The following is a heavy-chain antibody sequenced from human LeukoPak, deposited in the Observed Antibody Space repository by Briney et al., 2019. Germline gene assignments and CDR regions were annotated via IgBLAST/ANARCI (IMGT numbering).Heavy chain of an antibody. CDR3: ARRRTYGILTGYPQYYFDY. CDR1: GGSISTSPYY. Sequence: SETLSLTCSVSGGSISTSPYYWGWIRQPPRKGLEWIGDIYYSGNTYYNPSLKSRVTISVDTSKNQVSLKVTSVTAADTALYYCARRRTYGILTGYPQYYFDYWGQGGLVTVSS. D-gene: IGHD3-9*01. CDR2: IYYSGNT. V-gene: IGHV4-39*01. J-gene: IGHJ4*02.